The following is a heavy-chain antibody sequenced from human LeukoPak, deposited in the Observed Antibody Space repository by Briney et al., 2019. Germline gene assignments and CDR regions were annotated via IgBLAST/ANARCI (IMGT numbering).Heavy chain of an antibody. CDR2: INHSGST. D-gene: IGHD3-10*01. Sequence: PSETLSLTCAVYGGSFSGYYWSWIRQPPGKGLEWIGEINHSGSTNYNPSLKSRVTISVDTSKNQFSLKLSSVTAADTAVYYCARVLARYYYGSGSYPDYWGQGTLVTVSS. CDR1: GGSFSGYY. CDR3: ARVLARYYYGSGSYPDY. J-gene: IGHJ4*02. V-gene: IGHV4-34*01.